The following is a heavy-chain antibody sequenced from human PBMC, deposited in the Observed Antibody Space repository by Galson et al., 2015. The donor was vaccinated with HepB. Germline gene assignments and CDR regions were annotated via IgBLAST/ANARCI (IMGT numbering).Heavy chain of an antibody. CDR3: ARDSRGWELLDYYYYGMDV. CDR2: ISSSSSYI. CDR1: GFTFSSYS. V-gene: IGHV3-21*01. D-gene: IGHD1-26*01. Sequence: SLRLSCAASGFTFSSYSMNWVRQAPGKGLEWVSSISSSSSYIYYADSVKGRFTISRDNAKNSLYLQMNSLRAEDTAVYYCARDSRGWELLDYYYYGMDVWGQGTTVTVSS. J-gene: IGHJ6*02.